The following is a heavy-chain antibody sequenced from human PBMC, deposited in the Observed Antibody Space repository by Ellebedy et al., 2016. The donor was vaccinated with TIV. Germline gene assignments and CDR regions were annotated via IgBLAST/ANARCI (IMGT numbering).Heavy chain of an antibody. J-gene: IGHJ5*02. CDR1: SGSISSSSYN. CDR3: ARLAIAVTNPLPDT. Sequence: SETLSLXXTVSSGSISSSSYNWGWVRQSPGKGLEWIGSIYYSGSAHYNPSLKSGVAISVDTAKNEFSLKLYSVTAADTAVYYCARLAIAVTNPLPDTWGQGILVTVSS. CDR2: IYYSGSA. D-gene: IGHD4-11*01. V-gene: IGHV4-39*01.